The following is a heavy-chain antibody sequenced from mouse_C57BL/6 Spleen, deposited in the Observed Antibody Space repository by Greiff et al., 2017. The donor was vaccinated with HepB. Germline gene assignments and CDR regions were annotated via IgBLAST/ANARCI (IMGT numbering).Heavy chain of an antibody. CDR2: INPNNGGT. CDR1: GYTFTDYY. J-gene: IGHJ2*01. Sequence: EVQLQQSGPELVKPGASVKISCKASGYTFTDYYMNWVKQSHGKSLEWIGDINPNNGGTSYNQKFKGKATLTVDKSSSTAYMERRSLTSEDSAVYYGARSEAYYSNYRYYFDYWGQGTTLTVSS. D-gene: IGHD2-5*01. V-gene: IGHV1-26*01. CDR3: ARSEAYYSNYRYYFDY.